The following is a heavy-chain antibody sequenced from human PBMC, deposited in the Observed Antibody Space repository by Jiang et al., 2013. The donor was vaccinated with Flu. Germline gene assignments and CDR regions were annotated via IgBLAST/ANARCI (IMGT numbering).Heavy chain of an antibody. J-gene: IGHJ4*02. CDR2: ISSNGGST. V-gene: IGHV3-64D*06. CDR3: VKDGAESLTDFDY. CDR1: GFTFSSYA. D-gene: IGHD3-16*01. Sequence: RLSCSASGFTFSSYAMHWVRQAPGKGLEYVSAISSNGGSTYYADSVKGRFTISRDNSKNTLYLQMSSLRAEDTAVYYCVKDGAESLTDFDYWGQGTLVTVSS.